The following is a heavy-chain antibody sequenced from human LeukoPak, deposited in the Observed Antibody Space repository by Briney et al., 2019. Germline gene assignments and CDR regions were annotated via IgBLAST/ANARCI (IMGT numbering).Heavy chain of an antibody. J-gene: IGHJ4*02. CDR3: ARGGYSGYDWVDY. D-gene: IGHD5-12*01. CDR2: IYDSGST. Sequence: SETLSLTCTVSGVSISSYYWSWIRQPPGKGLEWVGYIYDSGSTNYNPSLKSRGTISVDTSKTQFCLKLSSGTAADTAVYYCARGGYSGYDWVDYWGEGTLVTVSS. V-gene: IGHV4-59*01. CDR1: GVSISSYY.